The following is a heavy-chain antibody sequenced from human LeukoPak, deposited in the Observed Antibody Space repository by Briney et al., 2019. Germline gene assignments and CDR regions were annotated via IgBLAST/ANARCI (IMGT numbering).Heavy chain of an antibody. Sequence: GGSLRLSCAASGFIFSDYYMDWVRQAPRKGLEWVGRIRNIAKSYSTHYAASVKGRFTISRDDSKNSLYLQMDRLKPEDTAVYYCARAYSYGPFDYWGQGTLVTVSS. CDR2: IRNIAKSYST. J-gene: IGHJ4*02. V-gene: IGHV3-72*01. D-gene: IGHD5-18*01. CDR1: GFIFSDYY. CDR3: ARAYSYGPFDY.